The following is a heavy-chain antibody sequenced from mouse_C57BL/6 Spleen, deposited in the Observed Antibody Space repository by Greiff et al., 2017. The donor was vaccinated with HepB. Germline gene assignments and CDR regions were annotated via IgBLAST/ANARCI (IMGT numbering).Heavy chain of an antibody. D-gene: IGHD1-1*01. CDR3: ARYYYGSSPRDY. J-gene: IGHJ4*01. V-gene: IGHV1-54*01. Sequence: VQLQQSGAELVRPGTSVKVSCKASGYAFTNYLIEWVNQRPGQGLEWIGVINPGSGGTNYNEKFKGKATLTADKSSSTAYMQLSSLTSEDSAVYFCARYYYGSSPRDYWGQGTSVTVSS. CDR1: GYAFTNYL. CDR2: INPGSGGT.